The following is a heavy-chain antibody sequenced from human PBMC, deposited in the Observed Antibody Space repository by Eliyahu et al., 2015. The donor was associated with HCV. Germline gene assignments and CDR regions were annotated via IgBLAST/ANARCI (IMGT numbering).Heavy chain of an antibody. CDR2: INQGDTT. CDR1: GGSFNGYY. V-gene: IGHV4-34*01. J-gene: IGHJ4*02. CDR3: VSRGGGYFDWRSYDY. D-gene: IGHD3-9*01. Sequence: QVQLQQRGAGLLKPSETLSLTCGVYGGSFNGYYWSWIHQSPGKGLEWIGEINQGDTTNYNPSLKSRVTISLDTSKNQFSLNMSSVTAADTAMYYCVSRGGGYFDWRSYDYWGQGTPVTVSS.